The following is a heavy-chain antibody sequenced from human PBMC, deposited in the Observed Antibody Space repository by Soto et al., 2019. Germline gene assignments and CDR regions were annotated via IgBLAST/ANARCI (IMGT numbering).Heavy chain of an antibody. CDR3: ASRPRGSVAGTLDS. CDR2: INSDGRT. J-gene: IGHJ5*01. Sequence: PGGSLRLSCAASGFTFDNYAMSWVRQAPGKGLEWVSVINSDGRTFYADSVKGRFSISRDNSKNTLYLQMNSLSVKDTAVYFCASRPRGSVAGTLDSWGQGSLVTVSS. D-gene: IGHD6-19*01. CDR1: GFTFDNYA. V-gene: IGHV3-23*01.